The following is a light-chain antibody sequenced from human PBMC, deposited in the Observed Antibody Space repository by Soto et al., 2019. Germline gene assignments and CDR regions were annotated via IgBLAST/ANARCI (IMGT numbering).Light chain of an antibody. CDR1: QSVSIW. Sequence: DIQMTQSPSTLSASVGDRVTFTCRASQSVSIWLAWYQQKPGKAPKLLISGASTLESGVPSRFSGSGSGTEFTLTISSLQPDDFATYYCQQYKNYLTFGQGTKVHI. CDR3: QQYKNYLT. V-gene: IGKV1-5*01. CDR2: GAS. J-gene: IGKJ1*01.